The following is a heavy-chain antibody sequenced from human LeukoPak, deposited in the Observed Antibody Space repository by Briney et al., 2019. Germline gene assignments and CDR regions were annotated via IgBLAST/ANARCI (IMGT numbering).Heavy chain of an antibody. J-gene: IGHJ3*02. CDR2: IIPIFGTA. CDR3: ARGGSRSRRGDDAFDI. V-gene: IGHV1-69*05. CDR1: GGTFSSYA. Sequence: SVKVSCKASGGTFSSYAISWVRQAPGQGLEWVGGIIPIFGTANYAQKFQGRVTITTDESTSTAYMELSSLRSEDTAVYFCARGGSRSRRGDDAFDIWGQGTMVTVSS. D-gene: IGHD3-10*01.